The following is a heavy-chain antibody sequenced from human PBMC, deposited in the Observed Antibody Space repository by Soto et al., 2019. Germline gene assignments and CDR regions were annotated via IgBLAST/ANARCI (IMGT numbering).Heavy chain of an antibody. V-gene: IGHV3-7*03. CDR2: IEKDGSET. CDR1: GFTFSTYW. D-gene: IGHD1-26*01. Sequence: EVQLVESGGGLVQPGGSLRLSCAASGFTFSTYWMSWVRQAPGMGLEWLAIIEKDGSETHYVDSVKGRFTTSRDNAKNSLFLQMNCLRADDTAVYYCARGAGWELDYWGQGTLVTVSS. J-gene: IGHJ4*02. CDR3: ARGAGWELDY.